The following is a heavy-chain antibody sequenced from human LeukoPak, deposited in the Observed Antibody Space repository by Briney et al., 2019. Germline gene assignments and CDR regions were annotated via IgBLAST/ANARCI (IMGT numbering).Heavy chain of an antibody. D-gene: IGHD3-3*01. Sequence: ASVKVSCKASGYTFTAYGISWVRQAPGQGLEWMGWISAYNGNTNYAQKLQGRVTMTRDTSTSTAYMELSRLRSDDTAVYYCARVRFLEWLPRTTYYYYGMDVWGQGTTVTVSS. J-gene: IGHJ6*02. V-gene: IGHV1-18*01. CDR2: ISAYNGNT. CDR1: GYTFTAYG. CDR3: ARVRFLEWLPRTTYYYYGMDV.